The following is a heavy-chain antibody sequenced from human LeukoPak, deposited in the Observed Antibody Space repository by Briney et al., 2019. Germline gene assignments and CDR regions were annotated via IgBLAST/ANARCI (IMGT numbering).Heavy chain of an antibody. CDR3: VKDSEMATVNAFDI. CDR1: GFTFSDYA. J-gene: IGHJ3*02. Sequence: GGSLRLSCSASGFTFSDYAMHWVRQAPGKGLEYVSEISSNGGSTYYADSVKGRFTISRDNSKNTLYLQMSSLRAEDTAVYYCVKDSEMATVNAFDIWGQGTMVTVSS. D-gene: IGHD5-24*01. V-gene: IGHV3-64D*06. CDR2: ISSNGGST.